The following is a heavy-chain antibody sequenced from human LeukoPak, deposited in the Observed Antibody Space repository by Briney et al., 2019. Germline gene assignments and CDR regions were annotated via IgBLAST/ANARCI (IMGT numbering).Heavy chain of an antibody. CDR2: INPNSGGT. V-gene: IGHV1-2*02. D-gene: IGHD6-13*01. CDR3: ARDGSQAAAGTEWFDP. J-gene: IGHJ5*02. CDR1: GYTFTGYY. Sequence: ASVKVSCKASGYTFTGYYMHWVRQAPGQGLEWMGWINPNSGGTNYAQKFQGRVTMTRDTSISTAYMELSRLRSDETAVYYCARDGSQAAAGTEWFDPWGQGTLVTVSS.